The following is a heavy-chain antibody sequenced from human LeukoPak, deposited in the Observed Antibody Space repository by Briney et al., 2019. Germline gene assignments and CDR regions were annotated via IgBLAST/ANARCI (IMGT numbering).Heavy chain of an antibody. V-gene: IGHV3-7*03. J-gene: IGHJ4*02. CDR1: GFIFSSHW. D-gene: IGHD6-19*01. CDR3: ARDSTWLLDY. CDR2: IKEDGSVK. Sequence: GGSLRLSCTASGFIFSSHWMTWVRQSPGKGLEWVANIKEDGSVKYYVDSVKGRFTISRDNTKNALYLQMNSLRADDTAVYFCARDSTWLLDYWGQGTLVTVSS.